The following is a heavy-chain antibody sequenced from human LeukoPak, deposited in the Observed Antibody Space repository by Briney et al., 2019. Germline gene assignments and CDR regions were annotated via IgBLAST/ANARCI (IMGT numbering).Heavy chain of an antibody. CDR3: TKGRGI. CDR2: IYTSGSM. CDR1: GGSISSYY. Sequence: SETLSLTCTVPGGSISSYYWSWIRQPAGKGLEWIGHIYTSGSMNHNPSLKSRVTISVDTSKNQFSLKLTSVTAADTAVYYCTKGRGIWGQGTLVTVSS. J-gene: IGHJ4*02. V-gene: IGHV4-4*07. D-gene: IGHD3-10*01.